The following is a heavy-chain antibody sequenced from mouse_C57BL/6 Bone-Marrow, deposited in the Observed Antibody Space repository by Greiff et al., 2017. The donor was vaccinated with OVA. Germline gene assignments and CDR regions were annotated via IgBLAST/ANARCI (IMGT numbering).Heavy chain of an antibody. CDR2: ISSGGDYI. D-gene: IGHD2-1*01. J-gene: IGHJ3*01. CDR1: GFTFSSYA. CDR3: TRDLGGNFFAY. Sequence: EVKLVESGEGLVKPGGSLKLSCAASGFTFSSYAMSWVRQTPEKRLEWVAYISSGGDYIYYADTVKGRFTISRDNARNTLYLQMSSLKSEGTAMYYCTRDLGGNFFAYWGQGTLVTVSA. V-gene: IGHV5-9-1*02.